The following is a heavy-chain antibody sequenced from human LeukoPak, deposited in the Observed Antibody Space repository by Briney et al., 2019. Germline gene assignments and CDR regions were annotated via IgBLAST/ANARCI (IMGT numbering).Heavy chain of an antibody. J-gene: IGHJ4*02. V-gene: IGHV3-9*01. D-gene: IGHD1-26*01. CDR3: XXXVPATNYFDL. CDR1: GFTFGDYG. Sequence: QAGGSLRLSCAASGFTFGDYGMHWVRHVPGKGLEWVSDISWNSVEKIYAGPVRGRFTISRDNAKNSLYLQMSRLTPDDTALYYXXXXVPATNYFDLWGQGTLVTVSS. CDR2: ISWNSVEK.